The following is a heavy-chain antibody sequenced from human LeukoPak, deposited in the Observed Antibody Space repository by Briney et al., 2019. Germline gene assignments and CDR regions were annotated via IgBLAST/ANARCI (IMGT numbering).Heavy chain of an antibody. J-gene: IGHJ4*02. CDR1: GYTSTSYG. CDR2: MNPNSGNT. CDR3: ARRFYDNLTGHTWYDY. D-gene: IGHD3-9*01. V-gene: IGHV1-8*02. Sequence: ASVKVSCKASGYTSTSYGINWMRQAPGQGLEWVGWMNPNSGNTGYAQTFQGKLTMTRNTSIKTAYMELSSLRSEDTAVYYCARRFYDNLTGHTWYDYWGQGTLVTVSS.